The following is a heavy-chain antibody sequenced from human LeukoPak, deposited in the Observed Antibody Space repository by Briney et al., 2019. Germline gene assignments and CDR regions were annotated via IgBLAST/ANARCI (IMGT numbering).Heavy chain of an antibody. CDR3: AKGNGDY. V-gene: IGHV4-61*02. J-gene: IGHJ4*02. CDR1: GGSIISGSYL. Sequence: SETLSLTCTVSGGSIISGSYLWSWIRQPAGKGLELVGRIYASGSTNYNPSLKSRVTISVDTSRNEFSLMLSSVTAADTDMCYCAKGNGDYWGQGTLVTVSS. CDR2: IYASGST.